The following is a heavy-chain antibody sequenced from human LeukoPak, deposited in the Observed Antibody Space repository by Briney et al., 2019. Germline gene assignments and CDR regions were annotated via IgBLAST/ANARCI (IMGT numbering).Heavy chain of an antibody. D-gene: IGHD6-13*01. CDR2: ISGSGGST. CDR3: AKLSSSWYAYGYFDY. CDR1: GFTFSSYA. J-gene: IGHJ4*02. Sequence: GGSLRLSCAASGFTFSSYAMSWVRQAPGKGLEWVSAISGSGGSTYYADSVKGRFTIPRDNSKNTLYLQMNSLRAEDTAVYYCAKLSSSWYAYGYFDYWGQGTLVTVSS. V-gene: IGHV3-23*01.